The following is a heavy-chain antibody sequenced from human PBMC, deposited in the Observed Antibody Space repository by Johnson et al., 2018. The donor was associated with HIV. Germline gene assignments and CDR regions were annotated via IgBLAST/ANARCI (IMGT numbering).Heavy chain of an antibody. CDR3: AKVAVPYCGGDCYSWLFAFDF. V-gene: IGHV3-30*02. D-gene: IGHD2-21*02. Sequence: VQLVESGGGLVQPGGSLRLSCAASGFTSSNYGMHWVSQAPGKGLEWVAFIRYDGSHTYYADSVKGRFTISRDNSKNTLSLQMSSLRAEDTAVYYCAKVAVPYCGGDCYSWLFAFDFWGHGTMVTVSS. J-gene: IGHJ3*01. CDR2: IRYDGSHT. CDR1: GFTSSNYG.